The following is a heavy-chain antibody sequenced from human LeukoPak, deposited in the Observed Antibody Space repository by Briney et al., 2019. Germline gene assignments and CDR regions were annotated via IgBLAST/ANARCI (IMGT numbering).Heavy chain of an antibody. D-gene: IGHD2-15*01. CDR3: ASRTPPFDY. J-gene: IGHJ4*02. V-gene: IGHV4-34*01. Sequence: SETLSLTCAVYGGSFSGSYWSWLRPPPGKGLEWIGEINNSGSTNYNPSLKSRVTITVDTSKNPFSLKLSSVTAADTAVYYCASRTPPFDYWGQGTLVTVSS. CDR2: INNSGST. CDR1: GGSFSGSY.